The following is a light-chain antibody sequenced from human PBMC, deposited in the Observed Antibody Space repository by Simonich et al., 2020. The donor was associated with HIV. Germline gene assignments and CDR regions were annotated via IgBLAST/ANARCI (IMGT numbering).Light chain of an antibody. CDR2: AAS. Sequence: IRMTQSPSSLSASVGDRVTITCRASQGISNSLAWYQQTPGKAPKLLLYAASRLESGVPSRFSGSGSGTEFTLTISSLQPDDFATYYCQQYNTYQYTFGQGTKLEIK. V-gene: IGKV1-NL1*01. CDR1: QGISNS. CDR3: QQYNTYQYT. J-gene: IGKJ2*01.